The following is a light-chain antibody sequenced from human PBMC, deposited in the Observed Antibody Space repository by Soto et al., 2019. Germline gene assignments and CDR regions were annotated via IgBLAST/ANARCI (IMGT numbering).Light chain of an antibody. J-gene: IGLJ1*01. CDR3: SSYRTCGPFV. V-gene: IGLV2-14*01. Sequence: QSALTQPASVSGSPGQSIAISCTGTSSDVGGYNYVSWYQQLPGKAPKLLISEVSNRPSGVSHRFSGSKSGNTASLTISGLQAEDEADYYCSSYRTCGPFVFGTGTKLTVL. CDR2: EVS. CDR1: SSDVGGYNY.